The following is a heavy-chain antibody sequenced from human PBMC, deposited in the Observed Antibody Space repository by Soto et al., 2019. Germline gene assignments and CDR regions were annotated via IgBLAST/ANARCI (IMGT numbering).Heavy chain of an antibody. CDR3: ARGSGRSCYSDCNWFDP. Sequence: ASLKAYCKASGYAFRSYYMHWVRQAPGQGLEWMGIINPSGGSTSYAQKFQGRVTMTRDTSTSTVYMELSSLRSEDTTVYYWARGSGRSCYSDCNWFDPRGQGTLV. V-gene: IGHV1-46*03. D-gene: IGHD2-15*01. J-gene: IGHJ5*02. CDR1: GYAFRSYY. CDR2: INPSGGST.